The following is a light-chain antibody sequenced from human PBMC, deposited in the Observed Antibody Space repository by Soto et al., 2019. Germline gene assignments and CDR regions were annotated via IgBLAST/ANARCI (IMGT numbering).Light chain of an antibody. CDR3: QQYNNWPLT. CDR1: ESVSTN. CDR2: GAS. J-gene: IGKJ4*01. Sequence: EIEMTQSPATLSLAPGERVTLSCRASESVSTNLAWYQQKAGQAPRLLIYGASTRATGFPARFSGSGSGTEFTLTINSLQSEDFAVYYCQQYNNWPLTFGGGTKVDIK. V-gene: IGKV3-15*01.